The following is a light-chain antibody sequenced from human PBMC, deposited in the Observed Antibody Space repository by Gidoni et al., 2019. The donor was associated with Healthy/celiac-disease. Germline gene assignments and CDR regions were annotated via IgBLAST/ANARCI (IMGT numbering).Light chain of an antibody. Sequence: NFILTHPHSVSESPGKTVTISCTRSSGSIASNYVQWYQQRPGSAPTTVIYEDNQRPSGVPDRFSGNIDSSSNSASLTISGLKTEDEADDYCQSYDSSNHWVFGGGTKLTVL. CDR3: QSYDSSNHWV. CDR2: EDN. CDR1: SGSIASNY. J-gene: IGLJ3*02. V-gene: IGLV6-57*04.